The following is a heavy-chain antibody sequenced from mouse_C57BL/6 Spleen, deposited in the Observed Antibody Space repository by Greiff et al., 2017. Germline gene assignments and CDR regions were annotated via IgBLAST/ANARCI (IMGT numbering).Heavy chain of an antibody. J-gene: IGHJ1*03. CDR3: ARSIYYGHVYFDV. D-gene: IGHD2-2*01. V-gene: IGHV1-72*01. CDR1: GYTFTSYW. CDR2: IDPNRGGT. Sequence: QVQLQPPGAELVKPGASVKLSCKASGYTFTSYWRHWVKQRPGRGLEWIGKIDPNRGGTKYNEKFKSKATLTVDKPYSPAYMQLSSLTSEDSAVYYCARSIYYGHVYFDVWGTGTTLTVSS.